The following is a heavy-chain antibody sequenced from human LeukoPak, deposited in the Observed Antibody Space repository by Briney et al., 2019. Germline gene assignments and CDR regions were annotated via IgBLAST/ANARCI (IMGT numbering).Heavy chain of an antibody. D-gene: IGHD1-26*01. J-gene: IGHJ4*02. CDR2: INPNSGGT. CDR1: GYTFTGYY. V-gene: IGHV1-2*02. Sequence: ASVKVSCKASGYTFTGYYMHWVRQAPGQGLEWMGWINPNSGGTNYAQQFQGRVTMTRDTSISTAYMELSRLRSDATAVYYWARLSRELLTDDCDYWGQGTLVTVSS. CDR3: ARLSRELLTDDCDY.